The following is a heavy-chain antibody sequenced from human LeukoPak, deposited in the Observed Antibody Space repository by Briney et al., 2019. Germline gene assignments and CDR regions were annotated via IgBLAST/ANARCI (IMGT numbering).Heavy chain of an antibody. CDR3: ARHVVGYSYGIPFDY. D-gene: IGHD5-18*01. CDR2: IYYSGST. V-gene: IGHV4-59*08. J-gene: IGHJ4*02. Sequence: PSETLSLTCTVSGGSISSYYWSWIRQPPGKGLEWIGYIYYSGSTNYNLSLKSRVTISVDTSKNQFSLKLSSVTAADTAVYYCARHVVGYSYGIPFDYWGQGTLVTVSS. CDR1: GGSISSYY.